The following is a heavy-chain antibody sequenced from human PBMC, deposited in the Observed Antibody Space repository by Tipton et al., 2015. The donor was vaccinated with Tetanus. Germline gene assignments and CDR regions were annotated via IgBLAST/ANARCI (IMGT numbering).Heavy chain of an antibody. CDR2: IYSPGTT. CDR1: GVSIKGGGFY. J-gene: IGHJ6*02. Sequence: TLSLTCSVSGVSIKGGGFYWTWIRQPPGKGLEWIGYIYSPGTTSYAPSLRGRATISFDNVKDHFSLSLSSVTAADTAMYYCARDGGNYFYYGMNVWGQGAAVTVSS. V-gene: IGHV4-31*03. CDR3: ARDGGNYFYYGMNV.